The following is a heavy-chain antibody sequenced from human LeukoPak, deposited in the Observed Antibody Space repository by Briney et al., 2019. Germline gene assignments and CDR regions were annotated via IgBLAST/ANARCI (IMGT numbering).Heavy chain of an antibody. D-gene: IGHD2-2*01. V-gene: IGHV3-48*04. CDR3: VRDFEVPAAAPDYYYFYYMDV. Sequence: GGSLRLSCPVSGFTFSVYGMNWVRQAPGKGLEWLSHISSGGTTIYYADSVKGRFTVSRDNVENSLFLQMNSLRVDDTAVYYCVRDFEVPAAAPDYYYFYYMDVWGTGTTVTVSS. CDR2: ISSGGTTI. CDR1: GFTFSVYG. J-gene: IGHJ6*03.